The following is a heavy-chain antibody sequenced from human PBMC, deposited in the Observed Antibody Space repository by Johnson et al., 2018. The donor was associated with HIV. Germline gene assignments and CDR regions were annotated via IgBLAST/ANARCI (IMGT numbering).Heavy chain of an antibody. CDR2: ISGSGGST. CDR1: GFTFSSYA. Sequence: VQLVESGGGLVQPGGSLRLSCAASGFTFSSYAMSWVRQAPGKGLKWVSVISGSGGSTYYADSVKGRFTISRDNSKNTLYLQMNSLRAEDTAVYYCAKDQTDYVGNSVKKDAFDIWGQVTMVTVSS. CDR3: AKDQTDYVGNSVKKDAFDI. D-gene: IGHD4-23*01. J-gene: IGHJ3*02. V-gene: IGHV3-23*04.